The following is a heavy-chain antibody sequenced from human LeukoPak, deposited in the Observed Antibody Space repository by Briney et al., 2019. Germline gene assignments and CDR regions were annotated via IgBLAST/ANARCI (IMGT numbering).Heavy chain of an antibody. J-gene: IGHJ5*02. Sequence: PGGSLRLSCAASGFTFSNYAMSWVRQAPGKGLEWVSAIVGSGSNTYYADSVKGRFTISRDNSKNTLYLQMNSLRAEDTAVYYCAKEKYSSSSNWFDPWGQGTLVTVSS. CDR3: AKEKYSSSSNWFDP. D-gene: IGHD6-13*01. CDR2: IVGSGSNT. V-gene: IGHV3-23*01. CDR1: GFTFSNYA.